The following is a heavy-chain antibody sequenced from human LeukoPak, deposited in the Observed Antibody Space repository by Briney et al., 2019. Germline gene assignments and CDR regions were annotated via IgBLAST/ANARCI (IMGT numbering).Heavy chain of an antibody. Sequence: GGSLRLSCTASGFTFCDYLMSWFRRAPGKGLEWIGFISGGTTEYAASVKGRFTISRDDSTSIAYLQMNSLTTEDTAVYYCSRGSGWLSVYWGQGTLVTVSS. J-gene: IGHJ4*02. V-gene: IGHV3-49*03. CDR1: GFTFCDYL. D-gene: IGHD6-19*01. CDR3: SRGSGWLSVY. CDR2: ISGGTT.